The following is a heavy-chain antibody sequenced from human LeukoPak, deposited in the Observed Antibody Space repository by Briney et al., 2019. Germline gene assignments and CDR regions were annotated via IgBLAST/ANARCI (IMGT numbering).Heavy chain of an antibody. CDR3: ARDPRWYGKDY. CDR2: IKQGGIEK. D-gene: IGHD6-13*01. Sequence: GGSLRLSCAASGFPFNSYWMSWVRQAPGKGLEWVANIKQGGIEKIYVDSVKGRFTISRDNAKNSLYLQMNSLKAEDTAIYYCARDPRWYGKDYWGQEALVTVSS. J-gene: IGHJ4*02. CDR1: GFPFNSYW. V-gene: IGHV3-7*01.